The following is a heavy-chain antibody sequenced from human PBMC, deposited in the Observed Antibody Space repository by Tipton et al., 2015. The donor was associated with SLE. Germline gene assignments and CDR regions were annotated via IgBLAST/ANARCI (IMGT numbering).Heavy chain of an antibody. J-gene: IGHJ4*02. Sequence: TLSLTCTVSGGSISSYSWSWIRQPPGKGLEWIGYIYHSGSTYYNPSLKSRVTISVDRSKNQFSLKLSSVTAADTAVYYCARLDFWSGSYFDYWGQGTLVTVSS. V-gene: IGHV4-30-2*01. D-gene: IGHD3-3*01. CDR2: IYHSGST. CDR3: ARLDFWSGSYFDY. CDR1: GGSISSYS.